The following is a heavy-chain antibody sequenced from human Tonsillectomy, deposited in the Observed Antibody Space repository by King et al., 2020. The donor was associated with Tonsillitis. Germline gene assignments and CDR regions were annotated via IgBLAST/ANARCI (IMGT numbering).Heavy chain of an antibody. J-gene: IGHJ4*02. Sequence: VQLVESGGGVVQPGRSLRLSCAASGFTFSSYAMNWVRQAPGKGLEWVAVISYGGTNKYYADSVKGRFTISRDNSKNTLFLQMNRLRVEDTAVYYCARDRGRWLQSHFDYWGQGTLVTVSS. D-gene: IGHD5-24*01. CDR1: GFTFSSYA. CDR3: ARDRGRWLQSHFDY. V-gene: IGHV3-30-3*01. CDR2: ISYGGTNK.